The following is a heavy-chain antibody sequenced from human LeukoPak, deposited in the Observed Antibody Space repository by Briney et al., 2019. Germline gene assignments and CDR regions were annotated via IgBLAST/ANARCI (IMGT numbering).Heavy chain of an antibody. J-gene: IGHJ4*02. CDR2: INHSGST. D-gene: IGHD3/OR15-3a*01. CDR3: ARQTDSGLFILP. CDR1: GGSFSGYY. Sequence: PSETLSLTCAVYGGSFSGYYWSWIRQPPGKGLEWIGEINHSGSTNYNPSLKSRVTISVDTSKNQFSLRLTSVTAADTAVYYCARQTDSGLFILPGGQGTLVTVSS. V-gene: IGHV4-34*01.